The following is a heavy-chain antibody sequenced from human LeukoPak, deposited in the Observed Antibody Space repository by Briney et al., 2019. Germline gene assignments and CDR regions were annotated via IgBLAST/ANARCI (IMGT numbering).Heavy chain of an antibody. CDR2: ISYDGSNK. CDR3: AQGGGDYSFDY. V-gene: IGHV3-30*03. D-gene: IGHD2-21*02. Sequence: GGSLRLSCAASGFTFSSYGMHWVRQAPGKGLEWVAVISYDGSNKYYADSVKGRFTISRDNSKNTLYLQMNSLRAEDTAVYYCAQGGGDYSFDYWGQGTLVTVSS. J-gene: IGHJ4*02. CDR1: GFTFSSYG.